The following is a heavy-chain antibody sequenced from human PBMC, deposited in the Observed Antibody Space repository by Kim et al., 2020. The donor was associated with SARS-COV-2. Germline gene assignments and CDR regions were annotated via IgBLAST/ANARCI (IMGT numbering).Heavy chain of an antibody. V-gene: IGHV3-15*01. CDR3: TTDRVGLGSGYYEYAFDI. J-gene: IGHJ3*02. Sequence: GGSLRLSCAASGFTFSNAWMSWVRQAPGKGLEWVGRIKSKTDGGTTDYAAPVKGRFTISRDDSKNTLYLQMNSLKTEDTAVYYCTTDRVGLGSGYYEYAFDIWGQGTMVTVSS. CDR2: IKSKTDGGTT. CDR1: GFTFSNAW. D-gene: IGHD3-22*01.